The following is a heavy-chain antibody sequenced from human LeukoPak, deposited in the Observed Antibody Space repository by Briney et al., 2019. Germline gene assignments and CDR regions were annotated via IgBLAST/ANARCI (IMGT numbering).Heavy chain of an antibody. CDR1: GFTFGDYA. D-gene: IGHD4-17*01. V-gene: IGHV3-49*03. J-gene: IGHJ4*02. Sequence: AGGSLRLXCTASGFTFGDYAMSWFRQAPGKGLEWVGFIRSKAYGVTTEYAASVKGRFTISRDDSKSIAYLQMNSLKTEDTAVYYCTRYGDYDWMDYWGQGTLVTVSS. CDR2: IRSKAYGVTT. CDR3: TRYGDYDWMDY.